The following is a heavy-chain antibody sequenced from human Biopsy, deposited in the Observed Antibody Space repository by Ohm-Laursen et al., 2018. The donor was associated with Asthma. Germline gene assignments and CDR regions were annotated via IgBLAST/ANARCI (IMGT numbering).Heavy chain of an antibody. Sequence: SSVKVSCKASGYIFINYAIHWVRQAPGQRLEWMGWINASNGNTKYSQKFQGRVTISRDTSASTAYMDLSSLRSEDTAVYYCARTYYDFLTEQVNDAFAMWGQGAMVTVSS. J-gene: IGHJ3*02. CDR3: ARTYYDFLTEQVNDAFAM. D-gene: IGHD3-9*01. CDR2: INASNGNT. CDR1: GYIFINYA. V-gene: IGHV1-3*01.